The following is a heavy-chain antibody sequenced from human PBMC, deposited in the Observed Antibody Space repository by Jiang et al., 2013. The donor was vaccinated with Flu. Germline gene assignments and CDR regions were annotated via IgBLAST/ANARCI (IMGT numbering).Heavy chain of an antibody. D-gene: IGHD2-8*01. Sequence: YHSGSTNYNPSLKSRVTISVDKSKNQFSLKLSSVTAADTAVYYCARRTQGYCTNGVCYPVRGPNHNWFDPWGQGTLVTVSS. CDR2: YHSGST. J-gene: IGHJ5*02. CDR3: ARRTQGYCTNGVCYPVRGPNHNWFDP. V-gene: IGHV4-4*02.